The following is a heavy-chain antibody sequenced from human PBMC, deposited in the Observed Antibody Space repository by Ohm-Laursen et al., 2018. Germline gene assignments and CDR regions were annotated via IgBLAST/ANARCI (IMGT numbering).Heavy chain of an antibody. D-gene: IGHD5-18*01. Sequence: SLRLSCAASGFTFSDYAMTWVRQAPGKGLEWVSSISGNGVNTYYANSVKGRFTISRDNSKNALYLQMNSLRAEDTAVYYCARVEYSYGPVDYWGQGTLVTVSS. V-gene: IGHV3-23*01. J-gene: IGHJ4*02. CDR3: ARVEYSYGPVDY. CDR1: GFTFSDYA. CDR2: ISGNGVNT.